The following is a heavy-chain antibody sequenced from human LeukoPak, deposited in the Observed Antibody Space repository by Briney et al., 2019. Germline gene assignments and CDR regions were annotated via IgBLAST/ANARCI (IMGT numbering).Heavy chain of an antibody. Sequence: GGSLRLSCAASGFTFSSYGMSWVRQAPGKGLEWVSAISGSGGSTYYADSVKGRFTISRDNSKNTLYLQMSSLRAEDTAVYYCAKITMIVVGSWFDPYGQGTLVTVSS. CDR1: GFTFSSYG. V-gene: IGHV3-23*01. D-gene: IGHD3-22*01. CDR2: ISGSGGST. CDR3: AKITMIVVGSWFDP. J-gene: IGHJ5*02.